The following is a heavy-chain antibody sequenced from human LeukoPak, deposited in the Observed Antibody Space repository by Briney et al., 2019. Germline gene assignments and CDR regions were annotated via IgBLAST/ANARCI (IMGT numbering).Heavy chain of an antibody. Sequence: GGSLRLSCAASGFTFSSYSMNWVRQAPEKGLEWVAYISSSGSAIYYADSVKGRFTISRDNAKNSVYLQMNSLRAEDTAVYYCASSSWSHEDYYGMDVWGQGTTVTVSS. CDR1: GFTFSSYS. J-gene: IGHJ6*02. V-gene: IGHV3-48*01. CDR3: ASSSWSHEDYYGMDV. CDR2: ISSSGSAI. D-gene: IGHD6-13*01.